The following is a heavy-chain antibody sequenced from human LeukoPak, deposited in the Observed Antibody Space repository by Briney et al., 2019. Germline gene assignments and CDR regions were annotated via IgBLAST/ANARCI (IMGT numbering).Heavy chain of an antibody. CDR2: ISYDGSNK. CDR3: ARVSAAAAPYYYYYGMDV. V-gene: IGHV3-30-3*01. CDR1: GFSFGNYA. D-gene: IGHD6-13*01. Sequence: GGSLRLSCAASGFSFGNYAMHWVRQAPGKGLEWVAVISYDGSNKNYADSVKGRFTISRDSSKNTLYLQMNSLRAEDTAVYYCARVSAAAAPYYYYYGMDVRGQGTTVTVSS. J-gene: IGHJ6*02.